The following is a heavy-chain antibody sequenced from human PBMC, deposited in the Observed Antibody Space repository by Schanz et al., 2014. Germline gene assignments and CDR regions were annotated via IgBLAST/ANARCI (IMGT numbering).Heavy chain of an antibody. V-gene: IGHV1-69*09. J-gene: IGHJ4*02. CDR3: ARSGSSNWYFFDY. CDR2: IIPILGIA. D-gene: IGHD6-13*01. Sequence: QVQLVQSGTQVKKPGASVKVSCKASGYTFSSYGITWVRQAPGQGLEWMGRIIPILGIANYAQKFQGRVTITADRSTSTAYMELSSLRSEDTAVYYCARSGSSNWYFFDYWGQGTLVTVSS. CDR1: GYTFSSYG.